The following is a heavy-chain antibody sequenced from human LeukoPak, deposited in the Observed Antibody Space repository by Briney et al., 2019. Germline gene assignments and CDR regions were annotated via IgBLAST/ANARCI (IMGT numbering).Heavy chain of an antibody. J-gene: IGHJ4*02. D-gene: IGHD1-26*01. Sequence: SETLSLTCSVSGVSVGSAGYYWSWIRQPPGGGLEWLRYIYYISNTNYNPSLKSRVTMSLNPSGNQFSLKLNSVTAADTAMYYCARTQSQSGSYRYYFGYWGQGTLVTVSS. CDR2: IYYISNT. CDR3: ARTQSQSGSYRYYFGY. V-gene: IGHV4-61*08. CDR1: GVSVGSAGYY.